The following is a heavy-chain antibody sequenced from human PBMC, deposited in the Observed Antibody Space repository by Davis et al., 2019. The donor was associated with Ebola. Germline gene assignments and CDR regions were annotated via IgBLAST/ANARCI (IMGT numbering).Heavy chain of an antibody. CDR3: ARAPSGYSSSFDY. CDR1: GFTFSSYW. CDR2: INRDGSTT. V-gene: IGHV3-74*03. Sequence: GESLKISCAASGFTFSSYWMHWVRQAPGKGLVWVSCINRDGSTTTYADSVKGRFTISRDNSQNTLYLQMNSLRAEDTAVYYCARAPSGYSSSFDYWGQGTLVTVSS. J-gene: IGHJ4*02. D-gene: IGHD6-13*01.